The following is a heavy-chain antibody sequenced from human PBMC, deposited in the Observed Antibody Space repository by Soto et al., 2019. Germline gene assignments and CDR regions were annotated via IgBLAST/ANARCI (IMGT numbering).Heavy chain of an antibody. CDR2: ISYDGSNK. Sequence: SLRLSCAASGFTFTSYGIHWVRQAPGKGLEWVAVISYDGSNKYYADSVKGRFTISRDNSKNTLYLQMNSLRAEDTAVYYCAKDQVPDYWGQGTLVTVSS. CDR1: GFTFTSYG. J-gene: IGHJ4*02. CDR3: AKDQVPDY. V-gene: IGHV3-30*18.